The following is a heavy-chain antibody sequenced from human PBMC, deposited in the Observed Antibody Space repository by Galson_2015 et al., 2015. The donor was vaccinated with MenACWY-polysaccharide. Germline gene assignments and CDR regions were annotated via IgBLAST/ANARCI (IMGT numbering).Heavy chain of an antibody. Sequence: SLRLSCEASGLTISNYWMYWVRQGPGKGLEWVPNIQQDGSEKYYVGPVKGRFTISRDNAKNTLYLQMKSLRVEETAVYYCARILYYWGQGTLVTVSP. J-gene: IGHJ4*02. CDR3: ARILYY. CDR1: GLTISNYW. V-gene: IGHV3-7*01. CDR2: IQQDGSEK.